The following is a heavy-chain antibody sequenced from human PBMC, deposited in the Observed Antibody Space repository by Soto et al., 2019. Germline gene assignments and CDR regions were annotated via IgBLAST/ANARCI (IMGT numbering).Heavy chain of an antibody. Sequence: SETLSLTSAGYGGSSSGYYWSWIRQPPGKGLEWIGEVNHSGSTNYNPSLKSRVTISVDTSKNQFSLKLSSVTAADTAVYYCARERYYGSGSYYYYYYGMDVWGQGTTVPVAS. CDR3: ARERYYGSGSYYYYYYGMDV. J-gene: IGHJ6*02. V-gene: IGHV4-34*01. CDR1: GGSSSGYY. D-gene: IGHD3-10*01. CDR2: VNHSGST.